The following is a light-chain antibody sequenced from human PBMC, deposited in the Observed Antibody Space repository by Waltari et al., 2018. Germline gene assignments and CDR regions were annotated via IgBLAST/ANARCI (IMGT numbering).Light chain of an antibody. CDR3: SSRDSSASHVL. V-gene: IGLV3-19*01. CDR2: GKH. J-gene: IGLJ2*01. Sequence: SSELTQDPAVSVALGQTARITCQGDSLRTSYASWYQQKSGQAPILVLFGKHKRPSGIPDRFSGYNSETTTSLTITGAQAEDEADYYCSSRDSSASHVLFAGGTKLTVL. CDR1: SLRTSY.